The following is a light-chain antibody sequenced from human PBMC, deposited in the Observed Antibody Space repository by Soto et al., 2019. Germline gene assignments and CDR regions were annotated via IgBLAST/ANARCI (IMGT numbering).Light chain of an antibody. V-gene: IGKV1-39*01. Sequence: DIQITQSPSSLSASVVDRVTITCRASQYIGDFLNWYQQTPGKAPKLLIFGASNLHIGVPSRFSGSGSGTEFTLTIINLQREDFATYYCQESFFTLGTFGRGTKVDIK. CDR1: QYIGDF. CDR2: GAS. CDR3: QESFFTLGT. J-gene: IGKJ1*01.